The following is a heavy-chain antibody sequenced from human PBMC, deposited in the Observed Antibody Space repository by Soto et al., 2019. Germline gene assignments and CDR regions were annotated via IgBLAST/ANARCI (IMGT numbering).Heavy chain of an antibody. D-gene: IGHD4-17*01. Sequence: SLRLSCAASGFTFSSYAMHWVRQAPGKGLEWVAVISYDGSNKYYADSVKGRFTISRDNSKNTLYLQMNSLRAEDTAVYYCARGTTVVNHYYYYGMDVWGQGTTVTVSS. V-gene: IGHV3-30-3*01. CDR2: ISYDGSNK. CDR1: GFTFSSYA. CDR3: ARGTTVVNHYYYYGMDV. J-gene: IGHJ6*02.